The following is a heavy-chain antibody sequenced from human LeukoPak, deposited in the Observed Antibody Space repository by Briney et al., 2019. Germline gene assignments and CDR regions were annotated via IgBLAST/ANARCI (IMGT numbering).Heavy chain of an antibody. CDR2: ISSSGSTI. J-gene: IGHJ4*02. CDR1: GFTFSSYE. D-gene: IGHD4-17*01. V-gene: IGHV3-48*03. CDR3: ARLQNYGDYVLDY. Sequence: GGSLRLSCAASGFTFSSYEMNWVRQAPGKGLEWVSYISSSGSTIYYADSVKGRFTISRDNAKNSLYLQMNSLRAEDTAVYYCARLQNYGDYVLDYWGQGTLVTVSS.